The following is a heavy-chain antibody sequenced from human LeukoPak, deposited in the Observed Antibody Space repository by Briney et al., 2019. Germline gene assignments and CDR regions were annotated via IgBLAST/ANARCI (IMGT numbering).Heavy chain of an antibody. J-gene: IGHJ3*02. D-gene: IGHD5-12*01. CDR2: IYYSGST. V-gene: IGHV4-59*01. Sequence: SETLSLTCTVSGGSISSYYWSWLRQPPGKGLEWIGYIYYSGSTNYNPSLKSRVTISVDTSKNQFSLKLSSVTAADTAVYYCARDATWLHAFDIWGQGTMVTVSS. CDR3: ARDATWLHAFDI. CDR1: GGSISSYY.